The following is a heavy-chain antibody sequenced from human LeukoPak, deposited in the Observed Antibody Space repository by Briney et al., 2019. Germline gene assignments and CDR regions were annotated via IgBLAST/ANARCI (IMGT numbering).Heavy chain of an antibody. CDR2: IIPILGMA. Sequence: ASVKVSCKASGGTFSSYAISWVRQAPGQGLEWMGRIIPILGMANYAQKFQGRVTITADKSTSTAYMELSSLRSEDTAVYYCARDPPGIAAAGYDYYYGMDVWGQGTTVTVSS. D-gene: IGHD6-13*01. V-gene: IGHV1-69*04. CDR3: ARDPPGIAAAGYDYYYGMDV. CDR1: GGTFSSYA. J-gene: IGHJ6*02.